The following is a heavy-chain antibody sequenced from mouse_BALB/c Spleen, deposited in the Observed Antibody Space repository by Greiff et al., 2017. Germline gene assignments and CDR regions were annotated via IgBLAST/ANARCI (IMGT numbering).Heavy chain of an antibody. V-gene: IGHV14-3*02. D-gene: IGHD2-4*01. Sequence: VQLKESGAELVKPGASVKLSCTASGFNIKDTYMHWVKQRPEQGLEWIGRIDPANGNTKYDPKFQGKATITADTSSNTAYLQLSSLTSEDTAVYYCARWDYDGILYAMDYWGQGTSVTVSS. J-gene: IGHJ4*01. CDR3: ARWDYDGILYAMDY. CDR1: GFNIKDTY. CDR2: IDPANGNT.